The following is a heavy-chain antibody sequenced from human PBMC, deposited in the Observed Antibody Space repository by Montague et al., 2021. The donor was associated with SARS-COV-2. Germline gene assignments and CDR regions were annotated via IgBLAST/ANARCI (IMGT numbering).Heavy chain of an antibody. CDR2: INIDGSDT. D-gene: IGHD6-19*01. CDR1: GFIFSNYW. CDR3: ASWISGMAGTDY. J-gene: IGHJ4*02. Sequence: SWSLSWAASGFIFSNYWMHWVRQAPGKGLVWVSRINIDGSDTTYADSVKGRFTISRDNAKNTLYLQMNSLRAEDTAVYYCASWISGMAGTDYWGQGTLVTVSS. V-gene: IGHV3-74*01.